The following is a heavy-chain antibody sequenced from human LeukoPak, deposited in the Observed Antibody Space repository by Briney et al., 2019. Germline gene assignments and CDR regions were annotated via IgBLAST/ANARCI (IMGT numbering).Heavy chain of an antibody. CDR2: ISSSSSYI. D-gene: IGHD3-3*01. V-gene: IGHV3-21*01. CDR3: ASLLYNYDFWSLPY. J-gene: IGHJ4*02. CDR1: GFTFSSYS. Sequence: GGSLRLSCAASGFTFSSYSMNWVRQAPGKGLEWVSSISSSSSYIYYADSVKGRFTISRYNAKNSLYLQMNSLRAEDTAVYYCASLLYNYDFWSLPYWGQGTLVTAPS.